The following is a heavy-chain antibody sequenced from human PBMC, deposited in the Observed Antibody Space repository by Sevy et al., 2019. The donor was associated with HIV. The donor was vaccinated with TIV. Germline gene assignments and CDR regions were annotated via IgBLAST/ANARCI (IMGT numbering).Heavy chain of an antibody. CDR2: INHSGST. D-gene: IGHD3-10*01. CDR1: GGSFSGYY. Sequence: SETLSLTCAVYGGSFSGYYWSWIRQPPGKGLEWIGEINHSGSTNYNPSLKSRVTISVDTSKNQFSLKLSSVTAADTAVYYCARSSVLLWFRDHRGYHYYGMDVWGQGTTVTVSS. V-gene: IGHV4-34*01. CDR3: ARSSVLLWFRDHRGYHYYGMDV. J-gene: IGHJ6*02.